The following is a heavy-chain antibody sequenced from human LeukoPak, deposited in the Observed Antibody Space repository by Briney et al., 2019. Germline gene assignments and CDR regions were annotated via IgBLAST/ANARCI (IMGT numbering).Heavy chain of an antibody. D-gene: IGHD6-13*01. CDR3: ARPLDSSNNYFDY. V-gene: IGHV3-21*01. CDR1: GFTFSRNA. Sequence: GGSLRLSCAASGFTFSRNAMNWVRQAPGKGLEWVSFISSSSNYTSYADSVKGRFTISRDNAKSSLYLQMNSLRAEDTAVYYCARPLDSSNNYFDYWGQGTLVTVSA. CDR2: ISSSSNYT. J-gene: IGHJ4*02.